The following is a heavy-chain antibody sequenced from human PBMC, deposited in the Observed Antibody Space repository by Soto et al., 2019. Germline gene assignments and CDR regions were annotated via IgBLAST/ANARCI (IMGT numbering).Heavy chain of an antibody. V-gene: IGHV4-59*01. J-gene: IGHJ4*02. CDR1: GGSINSDY. CDR3: GTGRPMYNWIY. Sequence: PXATLSLTCTVSGGSINSDYWSWIRQSPGKGLEWIGYVFFSVSTNYNHSFKSRVTISVDTSKNQIYLRVTSVTAADTAVYYCGTGRPMYNWIYCGQRTLVTFSS. CDR2: VFFSVST. D-gene: IGHD1-20*01.